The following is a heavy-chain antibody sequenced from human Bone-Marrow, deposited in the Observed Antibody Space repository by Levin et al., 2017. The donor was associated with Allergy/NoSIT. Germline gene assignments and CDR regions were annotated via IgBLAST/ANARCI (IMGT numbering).Heavy chain of an antibody. Sequence: GGSLRLSCAASGFTFSDSAMHWVRQASGKGLEWVGRIRSKANGYATAYAASMKGRFTISRDDSKNTAYLQMNSLKTEDTAVYYCTRGEGFNCRDASDVWGQGTMVTVSS. CDR2: IRSKANGYAT. CDR1: GFTFSDSA. V-gene: IGHV3-73*01. D-gene: IGHD1-20*01. J-gene: IGHJ3*01. CDR3: TRGEGFNCRDASDV.